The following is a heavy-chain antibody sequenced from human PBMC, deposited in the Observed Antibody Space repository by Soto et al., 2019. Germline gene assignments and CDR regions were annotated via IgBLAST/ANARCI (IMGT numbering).Heavy chain of an antibody. CDR1: GGSISSSNW. CDR3: ARGRAAAGDYYYYGMDV. D-gene: IGHD6-13*01. Sequence: PSETLSLTCALSGGSISSSNWWSWVRQPTGRGLEWIGESYHGGSTNYNPSLKSRVTIAVDKSKNQFSLKLSSVTAADTAVYYCARGRAAAGDYYYYGMDVWGQGTTVTVSS. CDR2: SYHGGST. V-gene: IGHV4-4*02. J-gene: IGHJ6*02.